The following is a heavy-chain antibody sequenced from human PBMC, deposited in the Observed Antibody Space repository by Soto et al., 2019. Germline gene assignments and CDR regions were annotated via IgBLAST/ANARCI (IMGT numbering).Heavy chain of an antibody. CDR3: ASGYYYFDY. Sequence: SETLSLTCAVYGGSFSGYYWSWIRQPPGKGLEWIGEINHSGSTNYNPSLKSRVTISVDTSKNQFSLRLSSVTAADTAVYYCASGYYYFDYWGQGTLVTVSS. CDR2: INHSGST. CDR1: GGSFSGYY. J-gene: IGHJ4*02. D-gene: IGHD2-15*01. V-gene: IGHV4-34*01.